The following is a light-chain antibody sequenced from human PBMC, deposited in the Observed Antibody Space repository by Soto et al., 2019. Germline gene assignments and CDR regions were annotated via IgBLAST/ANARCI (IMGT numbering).Light chain of an antibody. Sequence: AIQMTQAPSSLSASVGDRGTITCRASQGIRNDLGWYQQKPGKAPKLLIYTTSSLQSGVPSRFSGSGSGTDFTLTISSLQPEDFATYYCQQSYSTPPYTFGQGTNLEI. CDR2: TTS. CDR3: QQSYSTPPYT. V-gene: IGKV1-6*01. CDR1: QGIRND. J-gene: IGKJ2*01.